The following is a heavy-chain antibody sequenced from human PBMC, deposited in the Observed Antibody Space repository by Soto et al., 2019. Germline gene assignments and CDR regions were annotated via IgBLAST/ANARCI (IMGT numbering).Heavy chain of an antibody. Sequence: QVQLVQSGAEVKKPGASVKVSCKASGYTFTSYGISWVRQAPGQGLEWMGWISAYNGNTNYAQKRQGRVTMTTDTSTSTAYMELRSLRSDDTAVYYCASDSHDYGDYEPEYWGQGTLVTVSS. CDR3: ASDSHDYGDYEPEY. D-gene: IGHD4-17*01. CDR2: ISAYNGNT. CDR1: GYTFTSYG. V-gene: IGHV1-18*01. J-gene: IGHJ4*02.